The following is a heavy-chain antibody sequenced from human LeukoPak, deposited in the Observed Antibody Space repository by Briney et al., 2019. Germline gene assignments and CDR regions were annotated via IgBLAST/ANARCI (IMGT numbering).Heavy chain of an antibody. D-gene: IGHD6-13*01. CDR1: GGSFSGYY. V-gene: IGHV4-34*01. CDR3: AVAAAGSDYYFDY. Sequence: SETLSLTCAVYGGSFSGYYCSWIRQPPGKGLEWIGEINHSGSTRYNPSLKSRVTISVDASKNQFSLKLSSVTAADTAVYYCAVAAAGSDYYFDYWGQGALVTVSS. J-gene: IGHJ4*02. CDR2: INHSGST.